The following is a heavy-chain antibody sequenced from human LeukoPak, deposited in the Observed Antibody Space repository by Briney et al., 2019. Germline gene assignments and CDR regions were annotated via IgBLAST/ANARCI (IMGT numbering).Heavy chain of an antibody. CDR2: IYTSGST. CDR3: AREGSTMVRGEGPGLFDP. CDR1: GGSISSYY. Sequence: SETLSLTCTVSGGSISSYYWSWIRQPAGKGLEWIGRIYTSGSTNYNPSLKSRVTMSVDTSKNQFSLKLSSVTAADTAVYYCAREGSTMVRGEGPGLFDPWGQGTLVTVSS. V-gene: IGHV4-4*07. D-gene: IGHD3-10*01. J-gene: IGHJ5*02.